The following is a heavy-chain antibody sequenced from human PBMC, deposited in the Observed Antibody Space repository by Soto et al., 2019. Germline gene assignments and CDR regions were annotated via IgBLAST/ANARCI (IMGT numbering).Heavy chain of an antibody. CDR3: ARHDTAMVKVFDY. CDR2: IIPIFGTA. J-gene: IGHJ4*02. D-gene: IGHD5-18*01. V-gene: IGHV1-69*13. Sequence: EASVKVSCKASGGTFSSYAISWVRQAPGQGLEWMGGIIPIFGTANYAQKFQGRVTITADESTSTAYMELSSLRSEDTAVYYCARHDTAMVKVFDYWGQGTLVTVSS. CDR1: GGTFSSYA.